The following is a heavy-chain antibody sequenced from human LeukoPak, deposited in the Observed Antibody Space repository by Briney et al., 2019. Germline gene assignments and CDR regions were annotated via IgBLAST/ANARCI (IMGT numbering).Heavy chain of an antibody. CDR3: ASDPWIAAAGAKGSFDY. J-gene: IGHJ4*02. CDR1: GYTFTGYY. Sequence: ASVKVSCKASGYTFTGYYMHWVRQAPGQGLEWMGWINPNSGGTNYAQKFQGWVTMTRDTSISTAYMELRSLRSDDTAVYYCASDPWIAAAGAKGSFDYWGQGTLVTVSS. CDR2: INPNSGGT. V-gene: IGHV1-2*04. D-gene: IGHD6-13*01.